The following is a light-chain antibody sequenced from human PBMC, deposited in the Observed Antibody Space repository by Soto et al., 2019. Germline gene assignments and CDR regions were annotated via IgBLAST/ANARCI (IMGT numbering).Light chain of an antibody. CDR2: DAS. V-gene: IGKV3-11*01. CDR1: ESVSTY. J-gene: IGKJ4*01. Sequence: EIVLTQSPDTLSLSPGERATLSCRASESVSTYLAWYQQKPGQAPRLLMYDASSRVAGIPGRFSGSGSGTDFTLTISSLEPEDFAVYYCQQRSNWPLTFGGGTKVDIK. CDR3: QQRSNWPLT.